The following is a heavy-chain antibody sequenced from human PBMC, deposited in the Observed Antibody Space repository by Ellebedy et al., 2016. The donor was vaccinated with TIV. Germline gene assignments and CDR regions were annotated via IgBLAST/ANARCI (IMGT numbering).Heavy chain of an antibody. CDR2: IYYSGST. V-gene: IGHV4-30-4*01. CDR3: ARGGVDRPHALDI. Sequence: MPSETLSLTCNVSGGSIGSGDYYWSWIRQPPGRGLEWIGYIYYSGSTFYNPSLKSRLTISLDTSKNHLSLKLSSVTAADTAMYYCARGGVDRPHALDIWGQGTVVTVSS. CDR1: GGSIGSGDYY. D-gene: IGHD3-10*01. J-gene: IGHJ3*02.